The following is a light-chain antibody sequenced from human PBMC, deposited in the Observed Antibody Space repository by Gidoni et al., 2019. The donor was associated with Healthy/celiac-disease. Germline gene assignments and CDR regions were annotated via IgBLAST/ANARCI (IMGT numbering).Light chain of an antibody. Sequence: SYELTQPLSVSVALGNTDRITCGGNNIRSKNVHGYKQKLGQAPVLVSYRDSNRPSGIPERFSGSNSGNTATLTISRAQAGDEADYYCQVWDSSTVVFGGGTKLTVL. J-gene: IGLJ2*01. CDR1: NIRSKN. CDR2: RDS. CDR3: QVWDSSTVV. V-gene: IGLV3-9*01.